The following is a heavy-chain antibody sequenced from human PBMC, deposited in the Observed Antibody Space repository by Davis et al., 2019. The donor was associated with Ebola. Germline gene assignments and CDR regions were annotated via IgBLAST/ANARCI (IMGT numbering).Heavy chain of an antibody. Sequence: PGGPLRLSCAASGFRPSTYWMHWVRQAPGKGLVWVARLNAGGSRTDYGVSVRGRFTISRDTAKNTLFLQMNSLRAEDTAIYYCAKDFGGPVDSWGQGTLVTVSS. CDR1: GFRPSTYW. CDR3: AKDFGGPVDS. CDR2: LNAGGSRT. J-gene: IGHJ4*02. D-gene: IGHD3-3*01. V-gene: IGHV3-74*01.